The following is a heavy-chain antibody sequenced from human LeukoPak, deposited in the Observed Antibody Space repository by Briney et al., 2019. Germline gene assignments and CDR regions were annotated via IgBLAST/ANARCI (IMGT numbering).Heavy chain of an antibody. J-gene: IGHJ5*02. CDR2: INHSGST. V-gene: IGHV4-34*01. CDR1: GGSFSGYY. D-gene: IGHD2-2*01. CDR3: ARPIVVVPAATNWFDP. Sequence: SETLSLTCAVYGGSFSGYYWSWIRQPPGKGLEWIGEINHSGSTNYNPSLKSRVTISVDTSKNQFSLKLSSVTAADTAVYYCARPIVVVPAATNWFDPWGQGTLVTVSS.